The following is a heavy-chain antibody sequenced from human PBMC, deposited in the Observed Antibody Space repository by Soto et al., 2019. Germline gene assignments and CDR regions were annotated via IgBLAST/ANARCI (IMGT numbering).Heavy chain of an antibody. CDR3: AKAPGYCSSTSCYGDKNWFDP. D-gene: IGHD2-2*01. Sequence: GGSLRLSCAASGFTFDDYAMHWVRQAPGKGLEWVSGISWNSGSIGYADSVKGRFTISRDNAKNSLYLQMNSLRAEDTALYYCAKAPGYCSSTSCYGDKNWFDPWGQGTLVTVSS. J-gene: IGHJ5*02. V-gene: IGHV3-9*01. CDR2: ISWNSGSI. CDR1: GFTFDDYA.